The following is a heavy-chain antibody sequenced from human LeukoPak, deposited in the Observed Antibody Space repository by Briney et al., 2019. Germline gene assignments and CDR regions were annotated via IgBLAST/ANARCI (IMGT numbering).Heavy chain of an antibody. CDR3: ARNARYSSGWYPLDY. CDR2: INHSGST. D-gene: IGHD6-19*01. Sequence: PSETLSLTCAVYGGSFSGYYWSWVRQPPGKGLEWIGEINHSGSTNYNPSLKSRVTISVDTSKNQFSLKLSSVTAADTAVYYCARNARYSSGWYPLDYWGQGTLVTVSS. CDR1: GGSFSGYY. V-gene: IGHV4-34*01. J-gene: IGHJ4*02.